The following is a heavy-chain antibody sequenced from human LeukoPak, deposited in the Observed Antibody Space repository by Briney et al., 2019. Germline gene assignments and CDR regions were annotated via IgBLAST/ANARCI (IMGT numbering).Heavy chain of an antibody. CDR3: ARELIGGYLYYFDY. CDR2: IYYSGST. CDR1: GGSISSGDYY. D-gene: IGHD2-15*01. V-gene: IGHV4-30-4*08. Sequence: SETLSLTCTVSGGSISSGDYYWSWIRQPPGKGLEWIGYIYYSGSTYYNPSLKSRVTISVDTPRNQFSLKLSSVTAADTAVYYCARELIGGYLYYFDYWGQGTLVTVSS. J-gene: IGHJ4*02.